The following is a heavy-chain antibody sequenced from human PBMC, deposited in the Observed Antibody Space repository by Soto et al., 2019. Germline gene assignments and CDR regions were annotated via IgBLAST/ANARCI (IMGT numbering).Heavy chain of an antibody. D-gene: IGHD6-19*01. J-gene: IGHJ1*01. V-gene: IGHV3-30-3*01. CDR3: ARDYSSGVKTDFQH. Sequence: QVQLVESGGGVVQPGRSLRLSCAASGFTFSSYAMHWVRQAPGKGLEWVAVISYDGSNKYYADSVKGRFTISRDNSKNTLYLQMNSLRAEDTAVYYCARDYSSGVKTDFQHWGQGTLVTVSS. CDR1: GFTFSSYA. CDR2: ISYDGSNK.